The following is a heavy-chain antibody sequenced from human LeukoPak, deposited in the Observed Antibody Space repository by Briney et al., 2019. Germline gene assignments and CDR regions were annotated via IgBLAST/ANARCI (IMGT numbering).Heavy chain of an antibody. CDR3: ARDYYGSGSYCFDY. Sequence: ASVKVSCKASGYTFTSYGATWVRQAPGQGLEWMGWISAYNGNTKYAQKFQGRVTTTIDTSTSTAYMELRSLRSDDTAVYYCARDYYGSGSYCFDYWGQGTLVTVSS. CDR1: GYTFTSYG. CDR2: ISAYNGNT. D-gene: IGHD3-10*01. J-gene: IGHJ4*02. V-gene: IGHV1-18*01.